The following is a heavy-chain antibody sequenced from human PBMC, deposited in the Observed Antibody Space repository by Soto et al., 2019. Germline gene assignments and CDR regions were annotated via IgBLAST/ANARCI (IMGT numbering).Heavy chain of an antibody. V-gene: IGHV1-69*01. CDR2: FIPIFVSA. CDR3: ATQFHHCGGDCYRGPYFGMDV. Sequence: QLHLVQSGAEVKKAGSSVKVSCKASGGTVSSYAITWVRQAPGKGLEWMGVFIPIFVSAHYAPKFQGRITITADESTSTAYMELSGLTSEDTAIYYCATQFHHCGGDCYRGPYFGMDVWGQGTTVTVSS. CDR1: GGTVSSYA. J-gene: IGHJ6*02. D-gene: IGHD2-21*02.